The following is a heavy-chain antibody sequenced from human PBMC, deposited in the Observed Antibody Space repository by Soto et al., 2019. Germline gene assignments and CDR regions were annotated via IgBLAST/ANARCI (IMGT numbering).Heavy chain of an antibody. J-gene: IGHJ4*02. D-gene: IGHD3-22*01. CDR2: ISGSGGTT. Sequence: EVQLLESGGGLVQPGGSLRLSCAASGFTFSSYAMSWVRQGPGKGLEWVSTISGSGGTTYYADSVKGRFTISRDNSKNTLYLQMNSLRAEDTAVYYCAKECLPYSSGHPNAYWGQGTLVTVSS. CDR3: AKECLPYSSGHPNAY. CDR1: GFTFSSYA. V-gene: IGHV3-23*01.